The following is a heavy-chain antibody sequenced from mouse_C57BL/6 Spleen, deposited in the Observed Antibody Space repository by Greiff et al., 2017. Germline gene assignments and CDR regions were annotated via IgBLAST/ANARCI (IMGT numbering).Heavy chain of an antibody. V-gene: IGHV5-6*01. CDR2: ISSGGSYT. CDR3: ARHQYDYDGAWFAY. Sequence: EVQLVESGGDLVKPGGSLKLSCATSGFTFSSYGMSWVRQTPDKRLEWVATISSGGSYTYYPDSVKGRFTISRDNAKNTLYLQMSSLKSEDTAMYYCARHQYDYDGAWFAYWGQGTLVTVSA. CDR1: GFTFSSYG. J-gene: IGHJ3*01. D-gene: IGHD2-4*01.